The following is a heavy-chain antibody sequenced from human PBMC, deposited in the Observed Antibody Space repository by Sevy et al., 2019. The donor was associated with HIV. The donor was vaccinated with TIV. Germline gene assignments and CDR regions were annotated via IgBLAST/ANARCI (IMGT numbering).Heavy chain of an antibody. CDR1: GFPFNDHA. J-gene: IGHJ6*02. CDR3: AKDINRGCDGVNSYSYYYYFYGLDV. Sequence: GGSLRLSCAASGFPFNDHAMHWVRQVPGKGLEWVSGVSWNSRNIGYADSVKGRFTISRDNARHFLYLEMNSLRPEDTALYYCAKDINRGCDGVNSYSYYYYFYGLDVWGQGTTVTVSS. CDR2: VSWNSRNI. D-gene: IGHD2-21*01. V-gene: IGHV3-9*01.